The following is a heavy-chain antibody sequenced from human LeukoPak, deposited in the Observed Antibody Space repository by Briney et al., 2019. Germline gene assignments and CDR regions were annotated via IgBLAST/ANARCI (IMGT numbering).Heavy chain of an antibody. Sequence: ASVKVSCKASGFTFTGYYLHWVRQAPGQGLEWMGWISAYDGNTNYAQKFQGRVTMTTDTSTNTGYMELRSLRSDDTAVYYCARDFYYDSSGYCPLGYWGQGTLVTVSS. CDR1: GFTFTGYY. CDR3: ARDFYYDSSGYCPLGY. D-gene: IGHD3-22*01. V-gene: IGHV1-18*04. CDR2: ISAYDGNT. J-gene: IGHJ4*02.